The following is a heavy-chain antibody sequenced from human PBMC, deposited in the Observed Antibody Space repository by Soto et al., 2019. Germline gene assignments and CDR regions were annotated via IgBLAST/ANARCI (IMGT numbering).Heavy chain of an antibody. Sequence: GGSLRLSCAASGFTFSSYAMSWVRQAPGKGLEWVSAISGSGGSTYYADSVKGRFTISRDNSKNTLYLQMNSLRAEDTAVYYCAKDLGYCSTTSCYFGWFDPWGQGTLVTVSS. CDR2: ISGSGGST. CDR3: AKDLGYCSTTSCYFGWFDP. D-gene: IGHD2-2*01. V-gene: IGHV3-23*01. J-gene: IGHJ5*02. CDR1: GFTFSSYA.